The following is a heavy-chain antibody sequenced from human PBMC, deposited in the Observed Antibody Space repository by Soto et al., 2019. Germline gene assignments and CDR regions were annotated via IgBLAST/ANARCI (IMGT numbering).Heavy chain of an antibody. J-gene: IGHJ4*02. CDR2: ISAYNGNT. V-gene: IGHV1-18*01. Sequence: ASVKVSCKASGYTFTSYGISWVRQAPGQGLEWMGWISAYNGNTNYAQKLQGRVTMTTDTSTSTAYMELRSLRSDDTAVYYCARDPETESWYYDYIWGVDYWGQGTLVTVSS. CDR1: GYTFTSYG. CDR3: ARDPETESWYYDYIWGVDY. D-gene: IGHD3-16*01.